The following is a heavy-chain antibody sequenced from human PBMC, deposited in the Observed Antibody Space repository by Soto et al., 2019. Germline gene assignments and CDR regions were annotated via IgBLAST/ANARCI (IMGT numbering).Heavy chain of an antibody. J-gene: IGHJ4*02. V-gene: IGHV1-2*02. CDR2: INPKNGDT. D-gene: IGHD2-8*02. Sequence: QVQLVQSGAEGKKPGASVKVSCKASGYTFTGHYLHWVRQAPGQRPEWMGWINPKNGDTIYTQKFQGRVIMTRDTSISTAFMELSRLNSDDTAVYFCAGSTVLETGSAPFDFWGQGTLVTVSS. CDR3: AGSTVLETGSAPFDF. CDR1: GYTFTGHY.